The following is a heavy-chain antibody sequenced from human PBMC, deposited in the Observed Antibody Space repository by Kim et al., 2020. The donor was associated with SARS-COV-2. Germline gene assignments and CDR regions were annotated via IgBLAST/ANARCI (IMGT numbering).Heavy chain of an antibody. V-gene: IGHV3-21*01. CDR1: GFTFSSYS. CDR2: ISSSSSYI. CDR3: ARDFANWGRYHDAFDI. J-gene: IGHJ3*02. Sequence: GGSLRLSCAASGFTFSSYSMNWVRQAPGKGLEWVSSISSSSSYIYYADSVKGRFTISRDNAKNSLYLQMNSLRAEDTAVYYCARDFANWGRYHDAFDIWGQGTMVTVSS. D-gene: IGHD7-27*01.